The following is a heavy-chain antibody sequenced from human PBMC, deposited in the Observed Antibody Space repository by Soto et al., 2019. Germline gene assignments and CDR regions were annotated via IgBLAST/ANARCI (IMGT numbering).Heavy chain of an antibody. J-gene: IGHJ3*02. CDR1: ARVISCCY. V-gene: IGHV4-59*01. CDR2: IYYSGST. Sequence: HSGTLSLTVTGAARVISCCYRSWILQTPGKGLEWIGYIYYSGSTNYNPSLKSRVTISVDTSKNQFSLKLSSVTAADTAVYYCARDMSGYETDAFDIWGQGTMVTVSS. CDR3: ARDMSGYETDAFDI. D-gene: IGHD5-12*01.